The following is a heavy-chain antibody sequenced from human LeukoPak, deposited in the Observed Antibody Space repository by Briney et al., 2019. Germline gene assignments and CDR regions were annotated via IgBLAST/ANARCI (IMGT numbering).Heavy chain of an antibody. J-gene: IGHJ3*02. CDR1: GGTFSSYA. V-gene: IGHV1-69*04. Sequence: SVKVSCKASGGTFSSYAISWVRQAPGQGLEWMGRIIPILGIANYAQKFQGRVTITADKSTSTAYMELSSLRSEDTAVYYCARGREMATWRPHDAFDIWGQGTMVTVSS. CDR3: ARGREMATWRPHDAFDI. D-gene: IGHD5-24*01. CDR2: IIPILGIA.